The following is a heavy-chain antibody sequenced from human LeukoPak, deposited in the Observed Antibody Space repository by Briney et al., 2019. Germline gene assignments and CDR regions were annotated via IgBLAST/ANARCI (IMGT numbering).Heavy chain of an antibody. J-gene: IGHJ1*01. CDR1: GFTFSSYA. Sequence: PGGSLRLSCAASGFTFSSYAMSWVRQAPGKGLEWVSAISGSGGSTYYADSVKGRFTISRDNSKNTLYLQMNSLRAEDTAVYYCAKDRRSSGWYHPPYFQHWGQGTLVTVSS. D-gene: IGHD6-19*01. CDR3: AKDRRSSGWYHPPYFQH. CDR2: ISGSGGST. V-gene: IGHV3-23*01.